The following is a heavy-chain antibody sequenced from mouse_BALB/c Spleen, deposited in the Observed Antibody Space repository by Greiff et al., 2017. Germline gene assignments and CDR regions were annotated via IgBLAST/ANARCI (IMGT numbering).Heavy chain of an antibody. CDR1: GFSLTSYG. D-gene: IGHD2-4*01. CDR2: IWGDGST. Sequence: VKLVESGPGLVAPSQSLSITCTVSGFSLTSYGVSWVRQPPGKGLEWLGVIWGDGSTNYHSALISRLSISKDNSKSQVFLKLNSLQTDDTATYYCAKPWDPTMITTDYAMDYWGQGTSVTVSS. CDR3: AKPWDPTMITTDYAMDY. J-gene: IGHJ4*01. V-gene: IGHV2-3*01.